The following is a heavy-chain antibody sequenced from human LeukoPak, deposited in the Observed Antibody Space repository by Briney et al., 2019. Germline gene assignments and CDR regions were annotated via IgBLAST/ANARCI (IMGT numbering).Heavy chain of an antibody. Sequence: SVKVSCKASGGTFSSYAISWVRQAPGQGLEWMGGIIPIFGTAKHAQKFQGRVTISADESTSTAYMELSSLRSEDTAVYYCARGRWYYYDSSGYYYFDYWGQGTLVTVSS. CDR2: IIPIFGTA. D-gene: IGHD3-22*01. CDR1: GGTFSSYA. CDR3: ARGRWYYYDSSGYYYFDY. V-gene: IGHV1-69*01. J-gene: IGHJ4*02.